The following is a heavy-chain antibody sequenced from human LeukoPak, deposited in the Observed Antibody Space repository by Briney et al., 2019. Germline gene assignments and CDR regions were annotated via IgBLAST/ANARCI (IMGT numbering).Heavy chain of an antibody. V-gene: IGHV4-38-2*02. D-gene: IGHD2-21*01. J-gene: IGHJ5*02. CDR1: GYSISCGYY. CDR3: IRMGGDRPFDP. Sequence: SVTLSLTCTVSGYSISCGYYWGWIRQPPGKGLEWIGSIYHSGSTYYNPSLKSRVTISVDTSKNQFSLKLSSVTAADTAVYYPIRMGGDRPFDPWGQGTLVTVSS. CDR2: IYHSGST.